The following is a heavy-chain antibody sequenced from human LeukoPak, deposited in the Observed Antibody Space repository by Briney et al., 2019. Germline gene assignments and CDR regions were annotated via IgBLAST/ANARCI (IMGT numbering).Heavy chain of an antibody. CDR1: GSTFSSYG. CDR3: AKDGFSLRSAFTVGYFDY. D-gene: IGHD4-17*01. V-gene: IGHV3-30*18. Sequence: PGGSLRLSCAASGSTFSSYGMHWVRQAPGKGLEWVAVISYDGSNKYYADSVKGRFTISRDNSKNTLYLQMNSLRAEDTAVYYCAKDGFSLRSAFTVGYFDYWGQGTLVTVSS. CDR2: ISYDGSNK. J-gene: IGHJ4*02.